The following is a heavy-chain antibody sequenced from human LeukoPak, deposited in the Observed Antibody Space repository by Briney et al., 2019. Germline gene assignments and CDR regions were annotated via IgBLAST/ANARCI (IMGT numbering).Heavy chain of an antibody. Sequence: ASVKVSCKASGYTITGYYMHWVRQAPGQGLEWMGWINLNSGGTNYAQKFQGRVTMTRDTSISTAYMELSRLRSDDTAVYYCARGEYYFDYWGQGTLVTVSS. J-gene: IGHJ4*02. CDR1: GYTITGYY. CDR2: INLNSGGT. V-gene: IGHV1-2*02. CDR3: ARGEYYFDY.